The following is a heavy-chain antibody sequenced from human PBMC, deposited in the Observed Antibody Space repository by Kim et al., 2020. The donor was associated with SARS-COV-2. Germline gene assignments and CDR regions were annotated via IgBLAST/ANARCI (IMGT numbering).Heavy chain of an antibody. CDR2: IYYSGST. V-gene: IGHV4-31*03. Sequence: SETLSLTCTVSGGSISSGGYYWSWIRQHPGKGLEWIGYIYYSGSTYYNPSLKSRVTISVDTSKNQFSLKLSSVTAADTAVYYCAREPKSLGRITDRIDIWGQGTMVTVSS. CDR3: AREPKSLGRITDRIDI. J-gene: IGHJ3*02. CDR1: GGSISSGGYY. D-gene: IGHD3-10*01.